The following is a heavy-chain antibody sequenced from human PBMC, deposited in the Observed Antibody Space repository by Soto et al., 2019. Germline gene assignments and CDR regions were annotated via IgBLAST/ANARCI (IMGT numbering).Heavy chain of an antibody. CDR1: TGAIRSSYW. D-gene: IGHD4-17*01. J-gene: IGHJ4*02. Sequence: SESLSLTFVVSTGAIRSSYWLSGARQPPGMGVEWIGDIYHSGSTNYNPSLKRLDNISVDKSKNQCSLKLSSVTAADTPVYYCARMRCGYGEYYFDSWGQGTLVTVSS. CDR3: ARMRCGYGEYYFDS. V-gene: IGHV4-4*02. CDR2: IYHSGST.